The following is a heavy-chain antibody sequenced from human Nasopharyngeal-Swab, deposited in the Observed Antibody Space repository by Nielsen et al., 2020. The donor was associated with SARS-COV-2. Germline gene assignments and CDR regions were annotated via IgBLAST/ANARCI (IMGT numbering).Heavy chain of an antibody. CDR2: TYYRSKWYN. V-gene: IGHV6-1*01. CDR1: GDSVSSSSAA. Sequence: SPTLSLPCAISGDSVSSSSAAWNWIRQSPSRGLEWLGRTYYRSKWYNDYAVSVKSRITINPDTSKNQFSLHLNSVTPEDTAVYYCARARGAYGDYYYYYYTDVWGKGTTVTVSS. D-gene: IGHD4-17*01. J-gene: IGHJ6*03. CDR3: ARARGAYGDYYYYYYTDV.